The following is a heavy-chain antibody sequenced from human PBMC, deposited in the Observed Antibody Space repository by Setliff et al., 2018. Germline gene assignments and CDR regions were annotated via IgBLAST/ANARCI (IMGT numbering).Heavy chain of an antibody. CDR1: GDSFSDYY. J-gene: IGHJ6*03. Sequence: PSETLSLTCAVYGDSFSDYYWSWIRQPPGKGLEWIEEISHRGSTNYSPSLRSRVTMSVDSSKKQLSLKLTTVTAADTAVYYCARDNRARHYMDVWGKGTTVTVSS. CDR2: ISHRGST. D-gene: IGHD3-10*01. V-gene: IGHV4-34*01. CDR3: ARDNRARHYMDV.